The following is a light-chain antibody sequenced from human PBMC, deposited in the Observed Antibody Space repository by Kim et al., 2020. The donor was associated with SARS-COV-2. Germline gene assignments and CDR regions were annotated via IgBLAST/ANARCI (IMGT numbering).Light chain of an antibody. CDR3: YSAADNNRV. V-gene: IGLV3-27*01. CDR2: KDS. J-gene: IGLJ3*02. Sequence: SVSPGQTARITCSGDVLAKKYARWFQQKPGLAPVVVIYKDSERPSGIPERFSGSRSGTTVILTISGAQVEDEADYYCYSAADNNRVFGGGTQLTVL. CDR1: VLAKKY.